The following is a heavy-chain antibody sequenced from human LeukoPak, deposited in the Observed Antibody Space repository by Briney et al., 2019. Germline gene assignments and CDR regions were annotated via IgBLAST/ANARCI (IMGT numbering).Heavy chain of an antibody. D-gene: IGHD3-16*01. CDR3: ARHLPGGLLYYFDY. Sequence: PSETLSLTCTVSGGSISSGSYYWSWIRQPAGKGLEWIGRIYTSGSTNYNPSLKSRVTISVDTSKNLFSLKLNPVTAADTAVYYCARHLPGGLLYYFDYWGQGTLVTVSS. CDR1: GGSISSGSYY. CDR2: IYTSGST. V-gene: IGHV4-61*02. J-gene: IGHJ4*02.